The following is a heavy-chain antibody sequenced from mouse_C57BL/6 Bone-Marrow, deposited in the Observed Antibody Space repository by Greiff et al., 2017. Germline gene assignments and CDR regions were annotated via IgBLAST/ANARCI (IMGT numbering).Heavy chain of an antibody. D-gene: IGHD2-2*01. CDR1: GYTFTDYN. CDR2: INPNNGGT. CDR3: ARYRWLRLDYFDY. J-gene: IGHJ2*01. Sequence: EVKLQESGPELVKPGASVKIPCKASGYTFTDYNMDWVKQSHGKSLEWIGDINPNNGGTIYNQKFKGKATLTVDKSSSTAYMELRSLTSEDTAVYSWARYRWLRLDYFDYCGQGTTLTVSS. V-gene: IGHV1-18*01.